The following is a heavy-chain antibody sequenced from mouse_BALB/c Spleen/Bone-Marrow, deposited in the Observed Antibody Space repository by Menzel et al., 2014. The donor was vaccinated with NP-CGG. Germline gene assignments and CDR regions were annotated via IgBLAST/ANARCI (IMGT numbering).Heavy chain of an antibody. CDR2: INPNRRTI. Sequence: EVQRVESGGGLVQPGGSLKLSCAASGFDFRRYWMSWVRQAPGKGLEWIGEINPNRRTINYTPSLKDKFIISRDNAKNTLYLQMSRVRSEDTALYYCARLGDRGWFAYWGQGTLVTVSA. CDR3: ARLGDRGWFAY. V-gene: IGHV4-1*02. CDR1: GFDFRRYW. D-gene: IGHD3-3*01. J-gene: IGHJ3*01.